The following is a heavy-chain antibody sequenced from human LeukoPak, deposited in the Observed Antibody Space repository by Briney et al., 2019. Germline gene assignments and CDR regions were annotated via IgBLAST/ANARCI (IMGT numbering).Heavy chain of an antibody. CDR3: ASRQQLPGGAFD. Sequence: PGGSLRLPCAASGSTFSTYWMSWVRQAPGKGLEWVANIKQDGSEKYYVDSVKGRFNISRDNAKNSLYLQMNSLRAEDTAVYYCASRQQLPGGAFDIGAKGQWSPSLQ. D-gene: IGHD6-13*01. CDR1: GSTFSTYW. CDR2: IKQDGSEK. J-gene: IGHJ3*02. V-gene: IGHV3-7*01.